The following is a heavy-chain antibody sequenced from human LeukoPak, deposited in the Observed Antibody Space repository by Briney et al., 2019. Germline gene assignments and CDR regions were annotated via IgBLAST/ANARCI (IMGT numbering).Heavy chain of an antibody. CDR1: GGTFSSYA. CDR2: INPTSGGT. Sequence: RASVTVSCKASGGTFSSYAISWVRQAPGQGLEWMGWINPTSGGTNFAQKFQGRVTMTRDTSISTAYMELSRLRSGDTALYYCARVGDCSGGSCYRSYYYYMDVWGKGTTVTVSS. J-gene: IGHJ6*03. CDR3: ARVGDCSGGSCYRSYYYYMDV. D-gene: IGHD2-15*01. V-gene: IGHV1-2*02.